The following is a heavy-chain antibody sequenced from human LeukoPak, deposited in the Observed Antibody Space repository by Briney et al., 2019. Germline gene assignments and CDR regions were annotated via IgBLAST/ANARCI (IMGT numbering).Heavy chain of an antibody. Sequence: PGGSLRLSCAASGFIYSHYGMHWVRQAPGKGLEWVAVIWRDGSNRFYAGSVKGRFTISRDNSQRTLFLQMNSLRVDDTAMYYCVRDAQRGFDYSNSLKYWGHGTLVTVSS. CDR2: IWRDGSNR. CDR1: GFIYSHYG. J-gene: IGHJ4*01. CDR3: VRDAQRGFDYSNSLKY. V-gene: IGHV3-33*01. D-gene: IGHD4-11*01.